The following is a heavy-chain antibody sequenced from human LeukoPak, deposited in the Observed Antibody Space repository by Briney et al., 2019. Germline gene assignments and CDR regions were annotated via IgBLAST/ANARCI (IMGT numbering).Heavy chain of an antibody. J-gene: IGHJ6*02. CDR3: ARGAYYYGSGSYSPGMDV. CDR2: TRNKANSYTT. V-gene: IGHV3-72*01. Sequence: GGSLRLSCAASGFTFSDHYMDWVRQAPGKGLEWVGRTRNKANSYTTEYAASVKGRFTISRDDSKNSLYLQMNSLKTEDTAVYYCARGAYYYGSGSYSPGMDVWGQGTTVTVSS. CDR1: GFTFSDHY. D-gene: IGHD3-10*01.